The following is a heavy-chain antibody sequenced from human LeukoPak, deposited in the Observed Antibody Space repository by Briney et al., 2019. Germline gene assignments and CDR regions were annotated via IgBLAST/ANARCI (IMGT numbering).Heavy chain of an antibody. CDR2: IYSGGST. D-gene: IGHD2-21*02. CDR1: GFSVSNNY. CDR3: ARVGVVTVDDAFDI. Sequence: GGSLRLSCAASGFSVSNNYMSWVRQPPGKGLEWVSVIYSGGSTYYADSVKGRFTISRDNAKNSLYLQMNSLRAEDTAVYYCARVGVVTVDDAFDIWGQGTMVTVSS. J-gene: IGHJ3*02. V-gene: IGHV3-53*01.